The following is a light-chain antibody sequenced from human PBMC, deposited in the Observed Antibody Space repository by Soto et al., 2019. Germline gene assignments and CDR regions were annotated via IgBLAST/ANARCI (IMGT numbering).Light chain of an antibody. J-gene: IGLJ1*01. CDR3: SSYASSNNYV. CDR2: EVS. V-gene: IGLV2-8*01. Sequence: QSALTHPPSASWSPGHSVTISCTGTSSDVGGYNYVSWYQQHTGKAPKLMIYEVSKRPSGVPDRFSGSKSGNTASLTVSGLQAEDEADYYCSSYASSNNYVFGTGTKVTVL. CDR1: SSDVGGYNY.